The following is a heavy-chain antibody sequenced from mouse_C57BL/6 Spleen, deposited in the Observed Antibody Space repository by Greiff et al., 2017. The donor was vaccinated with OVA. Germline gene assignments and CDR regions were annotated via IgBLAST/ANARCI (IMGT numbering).Heavy chain of an antibody. V-gene: IGHV1-55*01. CDR2: IYPGSGST. CDR1: GYTFTRYW. D-gene: IGHD2-4*01. Sequence: QVQLQQPGAELVKPGASVKMSCKASGYTFTRYWITWLKQRPGQGLEWIGDIYPGSGSTNYNEKFKSKATLTVDTSSSTAYMQLSSLTSEDSAVYYCAREGLRQGCAYWGQGTLVTVSA. J-gene: IGHJ3*01. CDR3: AREGLRQGCAY.